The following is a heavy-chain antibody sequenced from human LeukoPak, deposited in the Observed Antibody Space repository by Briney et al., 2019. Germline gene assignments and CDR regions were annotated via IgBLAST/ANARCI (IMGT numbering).Heavy chain of an antibody. Sequence: QPGRSLRLSCTASGFTFGDYAMSWVRQAPGKGLEWVGFIRIKAYGGTTEYAASVKGRFIISRDDSKNIADLQMNSLKTEDSAVDYCTSEGRWSPFFDYWGQGTLVTVSS. CDR1: GFTFGDYA. D-gene: IGHD4-23*01. CDR2: IRIKAYGGTT. V-gene: IGHV3-49*04. J-gene: IGHJ4*02. CDR3: TSEGRWSPFFDY.